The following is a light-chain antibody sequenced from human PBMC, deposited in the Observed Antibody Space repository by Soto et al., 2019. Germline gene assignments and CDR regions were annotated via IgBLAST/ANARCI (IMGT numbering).Light chain of an antibody. CDR1: SSDIGGYDY. J-gene: IGLJ3*02. V-gene: IGLV2-8*01. CDR3: SSYAGSNNLV. Sequence: QSVLTQPPSAFGSPGQSVTISCTGTSSDIGGYDYVSWYQQHPGKAPKLIIYEVNKRPSGVPDRFSGSKSGNTASLTVSGLQAEDEADYYCSSYAGSNNLVFAGGTKLTVL. CDR2: EVN.